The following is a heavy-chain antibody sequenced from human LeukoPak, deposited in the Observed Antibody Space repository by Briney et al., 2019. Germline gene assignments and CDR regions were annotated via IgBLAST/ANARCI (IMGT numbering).Heavy chain of an antibody. D-gene: IGHD6-19*01. Sequence: PSETLSLTCTVSDGSISIYYWSWIRQAPGKGLEWIGNIRNSVITNYNPSLKSRVTMSIDTSKNHLSLNLRSLTAADTAVYYCAGTLKWLAFDYWGQGTLVTVSS. CDR3: AGTLKWLAFDY. J-gene: IGHJ4*02. CDR1: DGSISIYY. CDR2: IRNSVIT. V-gene: IGHV4-59*01.